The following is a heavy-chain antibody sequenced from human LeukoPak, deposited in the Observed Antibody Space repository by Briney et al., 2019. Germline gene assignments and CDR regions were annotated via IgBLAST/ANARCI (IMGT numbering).Heavy chain of an antibody. D-gene: IGHD3-22*01. CDR2: IYSGGST. Sequence: PGGSLRLSCAASGFTVSSNYMSWDRQAPGKGLEWVSVIYSGGSTYYADSVKGRFTISRDNSKYTLYLQMNSLRAEDTAVYYCAREADYEAFDYWGQGTLVTVSS. CDR3: AREADYEAFDY. J-gene: IGHJ4*02. V-gene: IGHV3-53*01. CDR1: GFTVSSNY.